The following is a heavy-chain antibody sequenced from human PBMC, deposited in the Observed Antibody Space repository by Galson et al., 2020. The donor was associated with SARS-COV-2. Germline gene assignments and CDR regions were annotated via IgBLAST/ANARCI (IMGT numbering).Heavy chain of an antibody. V-gene: IGHV4-39*02. J-gene: IGHJ4*02. CDR2: IYYSGST. D-gene: IGHD2-21*02. CDR1: GGSISSSSYY. CDR3: AREENFFLVVTATRMCYFDY. Sequence: SETLSLTCTVSGGSISSSSYYWGWIRQPPGKGLEWIGSIYYSGSTNYNPSLKSRVTISVDTSKNHFSLKLSSVTAADTAVYYCAREENFFLVVTATRMCYFDYWGRGTLATVSS.